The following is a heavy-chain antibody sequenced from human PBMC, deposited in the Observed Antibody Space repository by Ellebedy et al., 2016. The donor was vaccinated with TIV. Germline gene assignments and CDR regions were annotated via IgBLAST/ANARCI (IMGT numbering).Heavy chain of an antibody. V-gene: IGHV2-5*01. CDR2: IYWNNDK. CDR1: GFSLSTSGMG. J-gene: IGHJ4*02. D-gene: IGHD4-11*01. CDR3: AHSRVYSTSFDY. Sequence: SGPTLVKPTQTLTLTCTFSGFSLSTSGMGVGWIRQPPGKALEWLALIYWNNDKRYRPSLKSRLIITKDTSKNQVVLIMTNMDPVDTATYYCAHSRVYSTSFDYWGPGTLVTVSS.